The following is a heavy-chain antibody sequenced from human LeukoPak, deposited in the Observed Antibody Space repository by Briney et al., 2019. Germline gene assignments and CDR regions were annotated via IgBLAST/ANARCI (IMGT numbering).Heavy chain of an antibody. V-gene: IGHV6-1*01. CDR3: ARRLTQYDCFDP. CDR2: TYYRSTWYN. D-gene: IGHD2-2*01. J-gene: IGHJ5*02. Sequence: SQTLSLTCAISGDSVSSNSVTWNWIRQSPSRGLEWLGRTYYRSTWYNDYAVSVRGRITVNPNTSKNQFSLHLSSVTPEDTAVYYCARRLTQYDCFDPWGQGILVTVSS. CDR1: GDSVSSNSVT.